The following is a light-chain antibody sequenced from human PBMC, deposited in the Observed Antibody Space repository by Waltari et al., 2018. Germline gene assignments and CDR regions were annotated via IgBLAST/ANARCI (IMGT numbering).Light chain of an antibody. V-gene: IGKV3D-11*01. J-gene: IGKJ1*01. CDR2: DTS. Sequence: EIVLTQSPATLSLSPGERATLSCRASQGGSSYLAWYQQKPGQAPRLLIYDTSNRATGIPARFSGSGPGPDFTLTISSLEPEDFAVYYCQQRSTWPWTFGQGTKVEIK. CDR3: QQRSTWPWT. CDR1: QGGSSY.